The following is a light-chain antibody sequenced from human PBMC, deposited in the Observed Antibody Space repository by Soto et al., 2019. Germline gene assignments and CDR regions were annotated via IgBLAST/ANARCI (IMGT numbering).Light chain of an antibody. J-gene: IGKJ4*01. CDR3: QQYKSYPHT. Sequence: DIQITQPPSALSASVGDRVTITCRASQSINSWLAWYQQKSGKAPKLLIYKASSLESGVPSRFSGSGSGTEFTLIISSLQPDDFVTYYCQQYKSYPHTFGGGTKVDTK. CDR2: KAS. CDR1: QSINSW. V-gene: IGKV1-5*03.